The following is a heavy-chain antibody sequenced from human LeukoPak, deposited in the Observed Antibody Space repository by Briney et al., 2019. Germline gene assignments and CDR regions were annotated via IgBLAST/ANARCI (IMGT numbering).Heavy chain of an antibody. D-gene: IGHD1-26*01. CDR2: IIPIFGTA. Sequence: SVKVSCKASGGTFSSYAISWVRQAPGQGLEWMGGIIPIFGTANYAQKFQGRVTITADESTSTAYMELSSLRSEDTAAYYCATNSGSYFWFDPWGQGTLVTVSS. CDR3: ATNSGSYFWFDP. J-gene: IGHJ5*02. CDR1: GGTFSSYA. V-gene: IGHV1-69*13.